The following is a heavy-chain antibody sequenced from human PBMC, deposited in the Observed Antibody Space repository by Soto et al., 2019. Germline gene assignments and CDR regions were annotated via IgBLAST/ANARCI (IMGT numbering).Heavy chain of an antibody. D-gene: IGHD2-21*02. Sequence: ASVKVSCKASGYTFTSYYMHWVRQAPGQGLEWMGIINPSGGSTSYAQKFQGRVTMTRDTSTSTVYMELSSLRSEDTAVYYCTRDLGDCDHAFDIGGKGKMVTVPS. J-gene: IGHJ3*02. CDR2: INPSGGST. V-gene: IGHV1-46*01. CDR3: TRDLGDCDHAFDI. CDR1: GYTFTSYY.